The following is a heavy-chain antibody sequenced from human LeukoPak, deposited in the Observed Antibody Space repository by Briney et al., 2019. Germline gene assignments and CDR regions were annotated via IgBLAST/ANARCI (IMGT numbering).Heavy chain of an antibody. Sequence: GSLRLSCAASGFTFSSYWMSWVRQAPGKGLEWVANIKQDGSEKYYVDSVKGRFTISRDNAKNSLYLQMNSLRAEDTAVYYCARVSGYSSSWSIGWFDPWGQGTLATVSS. CDR3: ARVSGYSSSWSIGWFDP. V-gene: IGHV3-7*01. J-gene: IGHJ5*02. CDR1: GFTFSSYW. CDR2: IKQDGSEK. D-gene: IGHD6-13*01.